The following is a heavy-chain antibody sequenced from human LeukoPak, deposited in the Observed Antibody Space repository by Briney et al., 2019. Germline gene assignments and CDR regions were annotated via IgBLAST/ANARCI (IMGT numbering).Heavy chain of an antibody. V-gene: IGHV3-7*03. J-gene: IGHJ6*02. CDR2: IKNDGSEK. CDR1: GFSYSSFW. Sequence: PGGSLRLSCAASGFSYSSFWMSWVRQAPGKGLEWVANIKNDGSEKYYVDSVKGRFNISRDNSKSTLYLQMNSLRVEDTAVYYCGSSTFHYYYHGMDVWGQGATVTVSS. CDR3: GSSTFHYYYHGMDV.